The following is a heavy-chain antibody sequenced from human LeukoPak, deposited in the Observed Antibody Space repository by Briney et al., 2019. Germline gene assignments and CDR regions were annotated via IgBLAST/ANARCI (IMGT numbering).Heavy chain of an antibody. CDR3: AKLKGTGWDYGSGSRREEYYYYGMDV. V-gene: IGHV3-9*01. J-gene: IGHJ6*02. Sequence: GGSLRLSCAASGFTFDDYAMHWVRQSPGKGLEWVSGISWNSGSIGYADSVKGRFTISRDNAKNSLYLQMNSLRAEDTALYYCAKLKGTGWDYGSGSRREEYYYYGMDVWGQGTTVTVSS. CDR2: ISWNSGSI. D-gene: IGHD3-10*01. CDR1: GFTFDDYA.